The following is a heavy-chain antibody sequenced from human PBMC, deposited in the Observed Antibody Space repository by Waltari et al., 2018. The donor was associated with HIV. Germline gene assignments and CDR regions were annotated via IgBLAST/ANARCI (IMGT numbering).Heavy chain of an antibody. Sequence: QLQLQESGPGLVKPSETLSLTCTVSGGSISSSSYYWGWIRQPPGKGLEWIGSIYYSGSTYYNPSLKSRVTISVDTSKNQFSLKLSSVTAADTAVYYCARASYYDFWSGHNWFDPWGQGTLVTVSS. V-gene: IGHV4-39*01. D-gene: IGHD3-3*01. CDR2: IYYSGST. J-gene: IGHJ5*02. CDR3: ARASYYDFWSGHNWFDP. CDR1: GGSISSSSYY.